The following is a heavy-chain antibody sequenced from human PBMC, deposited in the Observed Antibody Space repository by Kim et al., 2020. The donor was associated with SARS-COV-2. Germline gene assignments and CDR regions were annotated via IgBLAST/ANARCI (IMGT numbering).Heavy chain of an antibody. J-gene: IGHJ6*02. D-gene: IGHD3-22*01. CDR2: IYSGGST. Sequence: GGSLRLSCAASGFTVSSNYMSWVRQAPGKGLEWVSVIYSGGSTYYADSVKGRFTISRHNSKNTLYLQMNSLRAEDTAVYYCARDTNGYYPGYYYYGMDVWGQGTTVTVSS. V-gene: IGHV3-53*04. CDR3: ARDTNGYYPGYYYYGMDV. CDR1: GFTVSSNY.